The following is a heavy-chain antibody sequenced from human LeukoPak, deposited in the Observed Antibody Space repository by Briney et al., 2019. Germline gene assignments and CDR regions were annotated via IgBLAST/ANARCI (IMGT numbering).Heavy chain of an antibody. Sequence: GGSLRLSCAASGFTFSKTWMAWARQAPGKRPEWVAYINPDGSETNSVDSVRGRFTVSRDNVKNSLYLQMNSLRADDTALYYCATQQGGNPAYWGQGTLVTVSS. CDR3: ATQQGGNPAY. CDR2: INPDGSET. V-gene: IGHV3-7*03. CDR1: GFTFSKTW. J-gene: IGHJ4*02. D-gene: IGHD1-14*01.